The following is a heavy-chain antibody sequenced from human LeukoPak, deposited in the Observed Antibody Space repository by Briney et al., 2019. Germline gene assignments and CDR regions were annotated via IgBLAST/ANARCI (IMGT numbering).Heavy chain of an antibody. Sequence: PGGSLRLSCAASGFTFSSYWMHWVRQAPGKGLVWVSRINSDGSSTSYADSVKGRFTISRDNAKNTLYLQMNSLRAEDTAVYYCARWIGSGWYPAPLDYWGQGTLVTVSS. CDR1: GFTFSSYW. CDR2: INSDGSST. V-gene: IGHV3-74*01. CDR3: ARWIGSGWYPAPLDY. D-gene: IGHD6-19*01. J-gene: IGHJ4*02.